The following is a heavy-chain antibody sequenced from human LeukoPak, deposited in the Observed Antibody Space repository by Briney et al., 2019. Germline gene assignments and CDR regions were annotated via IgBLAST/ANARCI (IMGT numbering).Heavy chain of an antibody. CDR1: GYTFTRYY. CDR2: INPSGGTT. D-gene: IGHD3-16*01. CDR3: ASDALSYDYSWVSYGHLGIDP. J-gene: IGHJ5*02. Sequence: GASVKVSCKASGYTFTRYYMHWVRQAPGQGLEWMGIINPSGGTTDYAQKFHGRITVTRDTSTSTVYMELTSLTSEDTAVYYCASDALSYDYSWVSYGHLGIDPWGQGTLVTVSS. V-gene: IGHV1-46*01.